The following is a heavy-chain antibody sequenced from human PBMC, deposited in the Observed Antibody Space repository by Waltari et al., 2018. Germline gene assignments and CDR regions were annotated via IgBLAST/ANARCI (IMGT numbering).Heavy chain of an antibody. CDR3: ARMYCTNGVCYSGHNWFDP. V-gene: IGHV1-24*01. CDR2: LGPEDGET. D-gene: IGHD2-8*01. CDR1: GYTLTELS. Sequence: QVQLVQSGAEVKKPGASVKVSCKVSGYTLTELSMHWVRQAPGKGLEWMGGLGPEDGETIYAQKFQGRVTMTEDTSTDTAYMELSSLRSEDTAVYYCARMYCTNGVCYSGHNWFDPWGQGTLVTVSS. J-gene: IGHJ5*02.